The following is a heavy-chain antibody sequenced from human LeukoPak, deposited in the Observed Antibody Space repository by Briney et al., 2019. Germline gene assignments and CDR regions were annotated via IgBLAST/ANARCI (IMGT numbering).Heavy chain of an antibody. V-gene: IGHV1-2*02. Sequence: GASVKVSCKASGYTFTGYYMHWVRQAPGQGLEWMGWINPNSGGTNYAQKFQGRVTMTRDTSISTAYMELSRLRSADTAVYYCARGRYSSSWYSNWFDPWGQGTLVTVSS. D-gene: IGHD6-13*01. J-gene: IGHJ5*02. CDR2: INPNSGGT. CDR1: GYTFTGYY. CDR3: ARGRYSSSWYSNWFDP.